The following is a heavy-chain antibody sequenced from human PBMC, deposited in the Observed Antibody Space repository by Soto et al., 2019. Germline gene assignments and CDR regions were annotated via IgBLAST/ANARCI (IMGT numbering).Heavy chain of an antibody. CDR3: AREKFLTIFGVAPYYYYGMDV. CDR2: IYYSGST. D-gene: IGHD3-3*01. V-gene: IGHV4-31*03. J-gene: IGHJ6*02. CDR1: GGSISSGGYY. Sequence: SETLSLTCTVSGGSISSGGYYWSWIRQHPGKGLEWIGYIYYSGSTYYNPSLKSRVTISVDTSKNQFSLKLSSVTAADTAVYYCAREKFLTIFGVAPYYYYGMDVWGQGTTVTVSS.